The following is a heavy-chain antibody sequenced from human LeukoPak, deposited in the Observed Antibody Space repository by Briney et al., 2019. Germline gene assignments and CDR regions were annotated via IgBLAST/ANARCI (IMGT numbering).Heavy chain of an antibody. CDR1: GFTLSSYA. Sequence: GGSLRLSXVASGFTLSSYAMHWVRQAPGKGLEWVAFIRYDGSIKNYAASMKGRFTISRNNSKNTLYLQMNSLRGDDTAVYYCANLPLYDSSGPEDYWGQGTLVTVSS. D-gene: IGHD3-22*01. V-gene: IGHV3-30*02. CDR2: IRYDGSIK. CDR3: ANLPLYDSSGPEDY. J-gene: IGHJ4*02.